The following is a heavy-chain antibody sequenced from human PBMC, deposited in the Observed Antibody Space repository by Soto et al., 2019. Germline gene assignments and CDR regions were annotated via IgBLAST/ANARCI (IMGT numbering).Heavy chain of an antibody. CDR2: ISSSSSTI. CDR1: GFTFSSYS. J-gene: IGHJ5*02. Sequence: GGSLRLSCAASGFTFSSYSMNWVRQAPGKGLEWVSYISSSSSTIYYADSVKGRFTISRDNAKNSLYLQMNSLRAEDTAVYYCASGNSGAYRAWFDPWGQGTLVTVSS. CDR3: ASGNSGAYRAWFDP. D-gene: IGHD6-25*01. V-gene: IGHV3-48*01.